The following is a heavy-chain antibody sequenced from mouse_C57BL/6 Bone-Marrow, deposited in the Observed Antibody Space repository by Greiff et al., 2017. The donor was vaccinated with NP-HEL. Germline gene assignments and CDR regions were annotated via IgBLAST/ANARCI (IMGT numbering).Heavy chain of an antibody. V-gene: IGHV1-50*01. CDR1: GYTFTSYW. D-gene: IGHD1-1*01. CDR2: IDPSDSYT. Sequence: QVQLQQSGAELVKPGASVKLSCKASGYTFTSYWMHWVKQRPGQGLEWIGVIDPSDSYTNYNQKFKGKATLTVDTSSSTAYMQLSSLTSEAHAVYYCARRKFTTAVATSPSYAMDYWGQGTSVTVSS. J-gene: IGHJ4*01. CDR3: ARRKFTTAVATSPSYAMDY.